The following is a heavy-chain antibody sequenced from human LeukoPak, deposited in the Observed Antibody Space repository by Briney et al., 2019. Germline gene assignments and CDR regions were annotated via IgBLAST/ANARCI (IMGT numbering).Heavy chain of an antibody. D-gene: IGHD2-15*01. CDR2: INPNSGGT. J-gene: IGHJ4*02. Sequence: ASVKVSCKASGYTFTGYYMHWVRQAPGQGLEWMGWINPNSGGTNYAQKFQGRVTMTRDTSISTAYMELSRLRSDDTAVYYCARDGSSYCSGGSCYSYFDYWGQGTLVTVSS. CDR1: GYTFTGYY. V-gene: IGHV1-2*02. CDR3: ARDGSSYCSGGSCYSYFDY.